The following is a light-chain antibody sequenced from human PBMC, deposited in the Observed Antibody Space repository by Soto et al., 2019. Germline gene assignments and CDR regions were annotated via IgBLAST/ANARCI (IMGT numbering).Light chain of an antibody. CDR2: DVS. V-gene: IGLV2-14*03. J-gene: IGLJ1*01. Sequence: QSVLTQPASVSGSPGQSITISCTGTSSDVGGYNFVSWYQQHPGKAPKLMIYDVSNRPSGVSNRFSGSKSGNTASLTISGLQAEDEADYYCSSYTSSSIDHVFGTGTKLTVL. CDR3: SSYTSSSIDHV. CDR1: SSDVGGYNF.